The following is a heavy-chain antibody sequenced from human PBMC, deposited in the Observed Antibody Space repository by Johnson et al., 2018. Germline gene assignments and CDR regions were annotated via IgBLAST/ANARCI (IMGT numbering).Heavy chain of an antibody. J-gene: IGHJ6*02. CDR2: ISYDGSYK. CDR1: GFTFSSYG. D-gene: IGHD5-18*01. V-gene: IGHV3-30*03. CDR3: ARARSGGIQLYYYYYGMDV. Sequence: QVQLVQSGGGVVQPGRSLRLSCAASGFTFSSYGIHWVRQAPGKGLEWVAVISYDGSYKYYADSVKGRFTISRDNSKNTLYLQMNSLRAEGTAVYYCARARSGGIQLYYYYYGMDVWGQGTTVTVS.